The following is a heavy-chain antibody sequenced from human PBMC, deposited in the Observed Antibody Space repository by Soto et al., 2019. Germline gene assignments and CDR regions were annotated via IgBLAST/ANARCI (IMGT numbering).Heavy chain of an antibody. CDR1: GFSLSNARMG. Sequence: QVTLKESGPVLVKPTETLTLTCTVSGFSLSNARMGVSWIRQPPGKALEWLAHIFSNDEKYYSTSLKSRLTIATDTSKSQVVLTMTNMDPVDTATYYCARRIAGAGTGWFDPWGQVTLVTVSS. J-gene: IGHJ5*02. CDR2: IFSNDEK. V-gene: IGHV2-26*01. D-gene: IGHD6-19*01. CDR3: ARRIAGAGTGWFDP.